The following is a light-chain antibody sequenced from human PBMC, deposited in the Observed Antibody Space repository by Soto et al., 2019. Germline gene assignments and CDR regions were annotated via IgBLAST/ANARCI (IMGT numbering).Light chain of an antibody. Sequence: DIQMTQSPSSLSASVGDKVTITCRASQGIGNYLVWYQQKPGKVPKLLIYYASTLQSGVPSRFSGSGSGTDFTLTIRSLQPEDVATYYCQKYGSAPVGFGQGTKVEIK. J-gene: IGKJ1*01. CDR3: QKYGSAPVG. V-gene: IGKV1-27*01. CDR2: YAS. CDR1: QGIGNY.